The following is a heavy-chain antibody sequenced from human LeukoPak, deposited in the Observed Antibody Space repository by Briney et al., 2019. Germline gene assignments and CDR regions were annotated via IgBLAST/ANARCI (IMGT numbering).Heavy chain of an antibody. V-gene: IGHV4-34*01. Sequence: SETLSLTCAVYGGSFSGYYWSWIRQPPGKGLEWIGEINHSGSTNYNPSLKSRVTISVDTSKNQFSLKLSSVTAADTAVYCCARRARVWFGEPPFDYWGQGTLVTVSS. J-gene: IGHJ4*02. CDR2: INHSGST. CDR3: ARRARVWFGEPPFDY. D-gene: IGHD3-10*01. CDR1: GGSFSGYY.